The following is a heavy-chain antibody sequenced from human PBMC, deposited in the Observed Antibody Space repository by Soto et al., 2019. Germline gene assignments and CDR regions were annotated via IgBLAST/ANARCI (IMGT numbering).Heavy chain of an antibody. Sequence: EVQLLESGGGLEQPGGSLRLSCAASGFTFSSYAMSWVRQAPGKGLEWVSGIVKGLERLSAIGGHTYYADSVKGRFTISIENSKDTLYLKMNSLRAEDTAVYNFASWPNDVSGTCYDSWGQVALVTVSS. CDR1: GFTFSSYA. CDR2: IVKGLERLSAIGGHT. D-gene: IGHD3-10*01. V-gene: IGHV3-23*01. CDR3: ASWPNDVSGTCYDS. J-gene: IGHJ4*02.